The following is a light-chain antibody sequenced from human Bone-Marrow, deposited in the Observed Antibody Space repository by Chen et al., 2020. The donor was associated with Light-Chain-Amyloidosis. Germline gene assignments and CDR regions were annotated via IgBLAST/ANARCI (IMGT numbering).Light chain of an antibody. V-gene: IGLV1-44*01. CDR3: AAWDDSLGGPYV. CDR1: SSNVGSNT. Sequence: QSVLTQPPSAPGTPGQPATIPCSGTSSNVGSNTAHWYQQVPGAAPRLLIYTNDRRPSGVPSRYSGSKSGSSASLAISGLQSEDEADYYCAAWDDSLGGPYVFGTGTKVTVL. J-gene: IGLJ1*01. CDR2: TND.